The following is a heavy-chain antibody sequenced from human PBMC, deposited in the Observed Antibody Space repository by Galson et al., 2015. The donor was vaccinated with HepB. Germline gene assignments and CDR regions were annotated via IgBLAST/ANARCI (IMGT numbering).Heavy chain of an antibody. D-gene: IGHD1-7*01. Sequence: SLRLSCAASGFTFRSHAMSWVRQAPGKGLEWVSNVYGGGNTYYADSVEGRFTLSRDISKNTLFLQMNSLTTEDTAVYYCARIQRGGNTGFAFEYWGQGTLVTVSS. CDR2: VYGGGNT. CDR1: GFTFRSHA. CDR3: ARIQRGGNTGFAFEY. J-gene: IGHJ4*02. V-gene: IGHV3-66*02.